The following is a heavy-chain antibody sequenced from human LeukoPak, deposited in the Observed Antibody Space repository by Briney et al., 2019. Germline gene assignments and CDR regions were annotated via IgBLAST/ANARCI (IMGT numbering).Heavy chain of an antibody. D-gene: IGHD3-22*01. CDR2: ISYDEINK. CDR3: AKGSSSGTVDY. V-gene: IGHV3-30*18. CDR1: GFTFSSYG. Sequence: GGSLRLSCAASGFTFSSYGMHWVRQAPRQGLEWVAVISYDEINKYYADSVKGRFTFSRDNSKYTLYLQMNSLRAEDTAVYYCAKGSSSGTVDYWGQGTLVAVSS. J-gene: IGHJ4*02.